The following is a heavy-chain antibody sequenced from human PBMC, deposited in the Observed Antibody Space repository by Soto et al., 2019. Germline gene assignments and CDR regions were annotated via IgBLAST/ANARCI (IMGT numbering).Heavy chain of an antibody. V-gene: IGHV3-15*07. D-gene: IGHD3-10*01. J-gene: IGHJ5*02. CDR1: GFTFSNAW. Sequence: EVKLVESGGGLVNPGGSLRLSCAASGFTFSNAWMNWVRQAPGKALEWVGRVKSKTDGATTDYAAPVKGRFTISRDDSKNTLYLQMNSLKTEDTAVYYGTKYGSGAPWFDHWGQGTLVTVSA. CDR2: VKSKTDGATT. CDR3: TKYGSGAPWFDH.